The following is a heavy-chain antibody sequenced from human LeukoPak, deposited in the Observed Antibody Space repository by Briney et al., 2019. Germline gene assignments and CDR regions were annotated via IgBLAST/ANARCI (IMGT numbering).Heavy chain of an antibody. CDR2: INPNSGGT. Sequence: ASVKVSCKASGYTFTGYYMHWVRQAPGQGLEWMGWINPNSGGTNYAQKFQGRVTMTRDTSISTAYMELSRLRSDDTAVYYCATSIAAAGTLGPSMDVWGKGTTVTVSS. D-gene: IGHD6-13*01. V-gene: IGHV1-2*02. CDR3: ATSIAAAGTLGPSMDV. J-gene: IGHJ6*03. CDR1: GYTFTGYY.